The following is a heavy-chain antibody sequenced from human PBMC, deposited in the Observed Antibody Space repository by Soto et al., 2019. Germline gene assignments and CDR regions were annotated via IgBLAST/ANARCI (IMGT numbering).Heavy chain of an antibody. D-gene: IGHD1-26*01. Sequence: QVQLVQSGAEVKKPGSSVKVSCKASGGTFSSYIISWVRQAPGQGLEWMGRVIPILGIANYAQKFQGRVTMTADKSTSTAYMALSSLRSEDTAVYYCARFPQTAIVGAAYFDYWGQGTLVTVSS. CDR2: VIPILGIA. V-gene: IGHV1-69*02. CDR1: GGTFSSYI. J-gene: IGHJ4*02. CDR3: ARFPQTAIVGAAYFDY.